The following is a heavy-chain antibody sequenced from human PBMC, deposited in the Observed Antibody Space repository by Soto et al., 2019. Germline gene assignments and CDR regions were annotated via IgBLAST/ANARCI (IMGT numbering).Heavy chain of an antibody. J-gene: IGHJ6*02. CDR1: GCTFSSYA. D-gene: IGHD6-6*01. CDR2: IIPIFGTA. Sequence: SVKVSCKASGCTFSSYAISWVRQAPGQGLEWMGGIIPIFGTANYAQKFQGRVTITADESTSTAYMELSSLRSEDTAVYYCARDGIAARANYYYYGMDVWGQGTTVTVS. V-gene: IGHV1-69*13. CDR3: ARDGIAARANYYYYGMDV.